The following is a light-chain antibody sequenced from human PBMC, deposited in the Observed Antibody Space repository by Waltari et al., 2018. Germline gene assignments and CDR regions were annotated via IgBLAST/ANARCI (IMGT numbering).Light chain of an antibody. CDR2: GAS. CDR1: QSISRN. J-gene: IGKJ2*01. Sequence: EVLMTQSPATLSVSPGERATPSYRASQSISRNVAWYQQKPGQAPRLLIYGASTRATGIPARFSGSGSGTEFTLSISSLQSEDFAVYYCQQYNNWRTFGQGTKLEIK. CDR3: QQYNNWRT. V-gene: IGKV3-15*01.